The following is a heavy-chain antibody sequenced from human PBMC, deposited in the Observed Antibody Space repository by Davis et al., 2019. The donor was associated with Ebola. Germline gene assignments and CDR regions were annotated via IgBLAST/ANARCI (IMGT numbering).Heavy chain of an antibody. CDR2: MNPNSGNT. CDR1: GYTFIDYY. J-gene: IGHJ5*01. Sequence: ASVKVSCKASGYTFIDYYIHWVRQATGQGLEWMGWMNPNSGNTGYAQKFQGRVTMTRNTSISTAYMELSSLRSGDTAVYFCARGTRSFDSWGQGSLVTVSS. CDR3: ARGTRSFDS. D-gene: IGHD3-16*01. V-gene: IGHV1-8*02.